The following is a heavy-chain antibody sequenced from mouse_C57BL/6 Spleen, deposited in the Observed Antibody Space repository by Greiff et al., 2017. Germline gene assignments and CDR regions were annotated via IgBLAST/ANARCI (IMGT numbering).Heavy chain of an antibody. CDR2: IYPGDGDT. CDR1: GYAFRRYW. Sequence: VQLQQSGAELVKPGASVKISCKASGYAFRRYWMNWVKQRPGKGLEWIGQIYPGDGDTNYNGKFKGKATLTADKSSSTAYMQLSSLTSADSAVYFCARPGDYSNYWFAYWGQGTLVTVSA. CDR3: ARPGDYSNYWFAY. J-gene: IGHJ3*01. V-gene: IGHV1-80*01. D-gene: IGHD2-5*01.